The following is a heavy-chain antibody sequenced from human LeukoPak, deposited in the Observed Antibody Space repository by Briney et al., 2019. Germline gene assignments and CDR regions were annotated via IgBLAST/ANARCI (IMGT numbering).Heavy chain of an antibody. V-gene: IGHV3-33*01. J-gene: IGHJ4*02. CDR2: IWYGGSNK. D-gene: IGHD1-26*01. CDR3: ARDAGSSNLDY. Sequence: GGSLRLSCAASGFTFSSYGMHWVRQAPGKGLEWVAVIWYGGSNKYYADSVKGRFTISRDNSKNTLYLQMNSLRAEDTAVYYCARDAGSSNLDYWGQGTLVTVSS. CDR1: GFTFSSYG.